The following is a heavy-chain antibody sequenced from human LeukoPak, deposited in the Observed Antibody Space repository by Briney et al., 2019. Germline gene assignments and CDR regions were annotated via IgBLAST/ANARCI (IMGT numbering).Heavy chain of an antibody. D-gene: IGHD6-19*01. V-gene: IGHV3-9*01. J-gene: IGHJ4*02. CDR1: GFTFDDYA. CDR3: AKVSEYSSGWYFVDY. CDR2: ISWNSGSI. Sequence: GGSLRLSCAASGFTFDDYAMHWVRQAPGKGLEWVSGISWNSGSIGYADSVKGRFTISRDNAKNSLYLQMNSLSAEDTALYYCAKVSEYSSGWYFVDYWGQGTLVTVSS.